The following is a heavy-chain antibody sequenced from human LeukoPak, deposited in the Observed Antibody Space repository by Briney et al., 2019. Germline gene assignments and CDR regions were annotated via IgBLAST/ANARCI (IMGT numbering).Heavy chain of an antibody. J-gene: IGHJ4*02. V-gene: IGHV3-23*01. D-gene: IGHD1-26*01. Sequence: GGSLRLSCAASRFTFSSYAMSWVRQAPGKGLEWVSAISGSGGSTYYADSVKGRFTISRDNSKNTLYLQMNSLRAEDTAVYYCAKDQGYYTSGSDYWGQGTLVTVSS. CDR3: AKDQGYYTSGSDY. CDR2: ISGSGGST. CDR1: RFTFSSYA.